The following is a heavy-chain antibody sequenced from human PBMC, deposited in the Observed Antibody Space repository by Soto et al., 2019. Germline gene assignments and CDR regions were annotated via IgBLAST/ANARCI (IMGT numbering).Heavy chain of an antibody. CDR3: ATFKDSGSYPYYFDY. J-gene: IGHJ4*02. D-gene: IGHD1-26*01. Sequence: ASVKFSCKVSGYTLTELSMHWVRQAPGKGLEWMGGFDPEDGETIYAQKFQCRVTMTEDTSTDTAYMELSSLRSEDTAVYYCATFKDSGSYPYYFDYWGQGTLVTVSS. CDR2: FDPEDGET. CDR1: GYTLTELS. V-gene: IGHV1-24*01.